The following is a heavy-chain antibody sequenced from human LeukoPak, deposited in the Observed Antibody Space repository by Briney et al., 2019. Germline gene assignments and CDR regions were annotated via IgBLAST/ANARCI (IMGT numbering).Heavy chain of an antibody. D-gene: IGHD1-1*01. Sequence: GGSLRLSCTASGFSFSTYSMNWVRQAPGKGLEWVSYIVGSSSNIYYADSVKGRSTISRGNAKNSLYLQMDNLRAEDTAVYYCATDSPETAAFDYWGQGTLVTVSS. V-gene: IGHV3-48*04. CDR1: GFSFSTYS. CDR2: IVGSSSNI. CDR3: ATDSPETAAFDY. J-gene: IGHJ4*02.